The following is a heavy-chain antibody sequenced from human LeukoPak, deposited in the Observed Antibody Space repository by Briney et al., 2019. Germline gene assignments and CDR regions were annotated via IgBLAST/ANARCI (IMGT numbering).Heavy chain of an antibody. CDR1: GGSISSSGYY. J-gene: IGHJ5*02. V-gene: IGHV4-39*07. CDR2: IYYSGST. CDR3: ARISGYSPNWFDP. D-gene: IGHD5-12*01. Sequence: PSETLSLTCTVSGGSISSSGYYWGLIRQPPGKGLEWIGSIYYSGSTYYNPSLKSRVTISLDTSKNQFSLKLSSVTAADTAVYYCARISGYSPNWFDPWGQGTLVTVSS.